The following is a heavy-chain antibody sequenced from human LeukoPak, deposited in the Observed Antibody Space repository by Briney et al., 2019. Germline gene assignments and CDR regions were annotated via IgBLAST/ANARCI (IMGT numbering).Heavy chain of an antibody. J-gene: IGHJ4*02. CDR1: GYTFTDYY. Sequence: ASVKVSCKASGYTFTDYYMHWVRQAPGQGLEWMGWINPNSGGTNYAQKFQGRVTMTRDTSISTAYMELCRLRSDDTAVYYCATARTIPGYSYGYYDYWGQGTLVTVSS. CDR2: INPNSGGT. D-gene: IGHD5-18*01. CDR3: ATARTIPGYSYGYYDY. V-gene: IGHV1-2*02.